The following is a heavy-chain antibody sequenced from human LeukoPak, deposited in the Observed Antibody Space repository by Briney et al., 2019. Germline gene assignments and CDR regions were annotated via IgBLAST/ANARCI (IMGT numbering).Heavy chain of an antibody. J-gene: IGHJ6*02. Sequence: PGGSLRLSCAASGFTFSSYGMHWVRQAPGKGLEWVAVIWYDGSNKYYADSVKGRFTISGDNSKNTLYLQMNSLRAEDTAVYYCARGLTVSNYYYYYGMDVWGQGTTVTVSS. CDR3: ARGLTVSNYYYYYGMDV. CDR1: GFTFSSYG. V-gene: IGHV3-33*01. D-gene: IGHD2-8*01. CDR2: IWYDGSNK.